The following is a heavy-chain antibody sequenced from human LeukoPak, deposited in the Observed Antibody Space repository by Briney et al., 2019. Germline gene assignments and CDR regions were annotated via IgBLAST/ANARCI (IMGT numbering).Heavy chain of an antibody. CDR1: GGTFSSYA. D-gene: IGHD2-2*01. J-gene: IGHJ5*02. Sequence: SVKVSCNASGGTFSSYAISWVRQAPGQGLEWMGRIIPILGIANYPQKLQGRVTMTTDTSTSTAYMELRSLRSDDTAVYYCARCRGHIVVVPAATQFNNWFDPWGQGTLVTVSS. V-gene: IGHV1-69*04. CDR2: IIPILGIA. CDR3: ARCRGHIVVVPAATQFNNWFDP.